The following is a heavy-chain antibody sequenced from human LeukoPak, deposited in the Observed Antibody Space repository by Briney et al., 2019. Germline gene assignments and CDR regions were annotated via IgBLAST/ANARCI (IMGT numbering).Heavy chain of an antibody. D-gene: IGHD3-22*01. CDR1: GFTFSNYE. Sequence: GGSLRLSCAASGFTFSNYEMNWVRQAPGKGLEWVSYISSSGSTIYYADSVKGRFTISRDNAKNSLYLQMNSLRAEDTAVYYCARDKWGGYDSSGYHFDYWGQGTLVTASS. V-gene: IGHV3-48*03. CDR2: ISSSGSTI. J-gene: IGHJ4*02. CDR3: ARDKWGGYDSSGYHFDY.